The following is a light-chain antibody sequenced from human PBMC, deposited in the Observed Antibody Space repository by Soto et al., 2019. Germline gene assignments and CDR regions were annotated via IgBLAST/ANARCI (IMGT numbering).Light chain of an antibody. V-gene: IGKV1-5*01. CDR3: QQYYNFRWT. J-gene: IGKJ1*01. CDR2: DAS. CDR1: QSISSW. Sequence: DIQMTQSPSTLSASLGDRATLTCRASQSISSWLAWYQQKPGKAPKVLIYDASRLQGGVPSRFSGSGSGTEFTLTISSLQPDDVATYYCQQYYNFRWTFGQGTKVDI.